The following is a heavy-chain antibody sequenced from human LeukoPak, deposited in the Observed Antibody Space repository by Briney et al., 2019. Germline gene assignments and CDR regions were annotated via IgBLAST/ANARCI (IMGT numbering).Heavy chain of an antibody. CDR1: GFTLSSYA. CDR3: ARIVGATWRYFDY. CDR2: IKQDGSEK. D-gene: IGHD1-26*01. Sequence: GGSLRLSCAASGFTLSSYAMSWVRQAPGKGLEWVANIKQDGSEKYYVDSVKGRFTISRDNAKNSLYLQMNSLRAEDTAVYYCARIVGATWRYFDYWGQGTLVTVSS. J-gene: IGHJ4*02. V-gene: IGHV3-7*01.